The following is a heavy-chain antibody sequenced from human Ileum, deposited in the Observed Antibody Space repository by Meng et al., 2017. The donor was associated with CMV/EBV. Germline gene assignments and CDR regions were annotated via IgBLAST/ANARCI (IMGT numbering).Heavy chain of an antibody. J-gene: IGHJ4*02. Sequence: QVALQGSGSGLVKPSEILSRTCTVSGDSISSNFWSWIRPPAGKGLEWIGRIYSSGSTFYNPSINSRVTMSVDTSKNQFSLSLASVTAADTAIYFCAREESVGIAVTGTFNYWGQGILVTVSS. D-gene: IGHD6-19*01. CDR2: IYSSGST. V-gene: IGHV4-4*07. CDR3: AREESVGIAVTGTFNY. CDR1: GDSISSNF.